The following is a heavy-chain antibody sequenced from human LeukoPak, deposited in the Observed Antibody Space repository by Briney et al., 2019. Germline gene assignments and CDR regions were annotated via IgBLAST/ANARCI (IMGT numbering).Heavy chain of an antibody. CDR3: AKGPEGYSSSWYGRYFQH. J-gene: IGHJ1*01. D-gene: IGHD6-13*01. Sequence: GGSLRLSCAASGFTFDDYAMHWVRQAPGKGLEWVAVISYDGSNKYYADSVKGRFTISRDNSKNTLYLQMNSLRAEDTTVYYCAKGPEGYSSSWYGRYFQHWGQGTLVTVSS. V-gene: IGHV3-30*18. CDR1: GFTFDDYA. CDR2: ISYDGSNK.